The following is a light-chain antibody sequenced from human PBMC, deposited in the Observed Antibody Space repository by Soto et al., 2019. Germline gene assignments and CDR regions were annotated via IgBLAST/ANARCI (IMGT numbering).Light chain of an antibody. CDR2: AAS. V-gene: IGKV1-9*01. Sequence: DIQLTQSPSFLSASVGDRVTITCRASQCINNVLAWYQQKPGKAPKLLIFAASTLQSGVPSRFSGSGSGTDFSLTISSLQPEDFAIYYCQKFNTYPRTFGQGTTVELK. CDR1: QCINNV. J-gene: IGKJ1*01. CDR3: QKFNTYPRT.